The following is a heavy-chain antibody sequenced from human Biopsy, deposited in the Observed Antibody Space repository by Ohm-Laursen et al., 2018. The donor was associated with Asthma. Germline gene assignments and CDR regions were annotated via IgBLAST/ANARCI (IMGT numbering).Heavy chain of an antibody. Sequence: SSVKVSCKAPGDSFSNYAISWVRQAPGQGLEWMGGLIPVLGTPDHAQMFEGRVTITADESTSAAYMELSSLSSEDTAVYYCARGYSGSDRIVYYYSGLEVWGQGTTVTVSS. V-gene: IGHV1-69*01. CDR1: GDSFSNYA. CDR3: ARGYSGSDRIVYYYSGLEV. CDR2: LIPVLGTP. D-gene: IGHD5-12*01. J-gene: IGHJ6*02.